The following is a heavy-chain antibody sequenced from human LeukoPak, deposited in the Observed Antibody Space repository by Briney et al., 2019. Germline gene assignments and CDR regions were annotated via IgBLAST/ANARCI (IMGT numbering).Heavy chain of an antibody. Sequence: SVKVSCKASGGTFSSYAISWVRQAPGQGLEWMGGIIPIFGTANYAQKFQGRVTITADESTSTAYMELSSLRSEDTAVYYCARSTYSSSWYGWGYFDYWGQGTLVTVSS. CDR2: IIPIFGTA. J-gene: IGHJ4*02. D-gene: IGHD6-13*01. CDR3: ARSTYSSSWYGWGYFDY. V-gene: IGHV1-69*13. CDR1: GGTFSSYA.